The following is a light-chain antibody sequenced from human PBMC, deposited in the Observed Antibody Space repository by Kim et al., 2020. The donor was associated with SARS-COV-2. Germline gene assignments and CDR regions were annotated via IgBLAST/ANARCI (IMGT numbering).Light chain of an antibody. Sequence: SGSQGASVKLTCTLSSGHSSYAIAWHQQQPEKGPRYLMKLNSDGSHSKGDGIPDRFSGSSSGAERYLTISSLQSEDEADYYCQTWGTGPWVFGGGTKL. J-gene: IGLJ3*02. V-gene: IGLV4-69*01. CDR3: QTWGTGPWV. CDR2: LNSDGSH. CDR1: SGHSSYA.